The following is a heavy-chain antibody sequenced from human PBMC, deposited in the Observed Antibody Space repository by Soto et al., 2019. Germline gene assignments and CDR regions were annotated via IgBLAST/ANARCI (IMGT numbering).Heavy chain of an antibody. Sequence: SVKVTCKASGGTFSSYAISWVRQAPGQGLEWMGGIIPIFGTANYAQKFQGRVTITADESTSTAYMELSSLRSEDTAVYYCARDRFSGSGSYYADDYWGQGTLVTVSS. D-gene: IGHD3-10*01. CDR1: GGTFSSYA. V-gene: IGHV1-69*13. J-gene: IGHJ4*02. CDR2: IIPIFGTA. CDR3: ARDRFSGSGSYYADDY.